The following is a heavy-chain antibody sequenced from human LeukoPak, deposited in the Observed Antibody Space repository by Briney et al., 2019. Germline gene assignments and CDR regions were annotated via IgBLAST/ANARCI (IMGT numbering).Heavy chain of an antibody. CDR2: IIPIFGTA. J-gene: IGHJ1*01. V-gene: IGHV1-69*06. Sequence: SVKVSCKASGGTFSSYAISWVRQAPGQGLEWMGGIIPIFGTANYAQKFQGRVTITADKSTSTAYMELSSLRSEDTAVYYCASRGAVADTYFQHWGQGTLVTVSS. CDR3: ASRGAVADTYFQH. D-gene: IGHD6-19*01. CDR1: GGTFSSYA.